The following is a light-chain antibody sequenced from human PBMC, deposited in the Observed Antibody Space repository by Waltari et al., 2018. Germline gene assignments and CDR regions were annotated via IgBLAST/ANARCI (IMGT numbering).Light chain of an antibody. V-gene: IGKV1-39*01. Sequence: DIQMTQSPSSLSASVGDRVTSTCRASQSISTFLNWYQQKPGKAPKILIYGASSVQSGVPSRFSGSGSGTDFTLTISSLQPEDFATYYCQQSYSTPRTFGQGTKLEIK. CDR3: QQSYSTPRT. CDR2: GAS. CDR1: QSISTF. J-gene: IGKJ2*01.